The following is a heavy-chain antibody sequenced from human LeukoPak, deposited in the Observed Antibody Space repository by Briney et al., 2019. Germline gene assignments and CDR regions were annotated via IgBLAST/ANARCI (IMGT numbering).Heavy chain of an antibody. V-gene: IGHV3-23*01. CDR3: ARIQLWRPFDY. CDR2: ISGSGDNT. D-gene: IGHD5-18*01. Sequence: PGGSLRLSCAASGFTFSSYAMSWVRQAPGKGLEWVSGISGSGDNTYYADSVKGRFTISRDNAKNSLYLQMNSLRAEDTAVYYCARIQLWRPFDYWGQGTLVTVSS. CDR1: GFTFSSYA. J-gene: IGHJ4*02.